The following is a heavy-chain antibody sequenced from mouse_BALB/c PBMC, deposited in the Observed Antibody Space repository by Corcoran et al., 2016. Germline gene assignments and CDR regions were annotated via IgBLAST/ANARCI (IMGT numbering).Heavy chain of an antibody. Sequence: QIQLVQSGPELKKPGETVKISCKASGYTFTNYGMNWVKQAPGKGLKWMGWINTYTGEPTYADDFKGRFAFSLETSASTAYLQINNLKNEDTATYVCASGNYFDYWGQGTTLTVSS. V-gene: IGHV9-3-1*01. J-gene: IGHJ2*01. CDR2: INTYTGEP. D-gene: IGHD1-1*02. CDR1: GYTFTNYG. CDR3: ASGNYFDY.